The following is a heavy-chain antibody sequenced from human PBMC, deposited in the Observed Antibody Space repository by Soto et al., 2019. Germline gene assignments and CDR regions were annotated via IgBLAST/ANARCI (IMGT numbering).Heavy chain of an antibody. CDR1: GGSISSGGYY. CDR2: IYYSGST. J-gene: IGHJ4*02. Sequence: TLSLTCTVTGGSISSGGYYWSWIRQHPGKGLEWIGYIYYSGSTYYNPSLKSRVTISVDTSKNQFSLKLSSVTAADTAVYYCARETLGDTAMVTFDYWGQGTLVTVSS. V-gene: IGHV4-31*03. D-gene: IGHD5-18*01. CDR3: ARETLGDTAMVTFDY.